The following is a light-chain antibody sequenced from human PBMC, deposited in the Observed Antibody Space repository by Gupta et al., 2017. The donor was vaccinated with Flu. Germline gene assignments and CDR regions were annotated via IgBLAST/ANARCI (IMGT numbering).Light chain of an antibody. J-gene: IGLJ3*02. V-gene: IGLV1-51*01. Sequence: QSVLTQPPSVSAAPGQKVTFSCSGSSSNIGINYVSWYQQFPGTTPRLLSYDNDKRPSGIPDRFSGSKSGTSATLGITALQTGDEAHYYCGTWDNSLSAMLFGGGTKLAVL. CDR1: SSNIGINY. CDR3: GTWDNSLSAML. CDR2: DND.